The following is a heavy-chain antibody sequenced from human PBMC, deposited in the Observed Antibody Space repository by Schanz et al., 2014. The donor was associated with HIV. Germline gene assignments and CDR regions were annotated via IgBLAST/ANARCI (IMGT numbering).Heavy chain of an antibody. CDR3: ANSGYCTSGICYTRGNGMDV. CDR1: GFTFSSYG. J-gene: IGHJ6*02. CDR2: ISHDGINK. V-gene: IGHV3-30*18. D-gene: IGHD2-8*01. Sequence: QVQLVESGGGVVQPGRSLRLSCAASGFTFSSYGFHWVRQAPGKGLEWGAVISHDGINKYYEDSVRGRFTIFRDNSKNTLYLQMDSLRAEDTAVYYCANSGYCTSGICYTRGNGMDVWGQGTTVTVSS.